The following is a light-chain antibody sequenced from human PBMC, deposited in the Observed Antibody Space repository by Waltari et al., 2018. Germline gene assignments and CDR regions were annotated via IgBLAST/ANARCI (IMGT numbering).Light chain of an antibody. J-gene: IGLJ3*02. V-gene: IGLV2-14*01. CDR2: EVS. Sequence: QSALTQPASVSGSPGQSITISCTGTSSDVGGYNYVSWYQQHPGKAPKLMIYEVSNRPSGVFNRFSGSKSCHTASLTISGLQAEDEADYYCSSYTSSSTLVFGGGTKLTVL. CDR1: SSDVGGYNY. CDR3: SSYTSSSTLV.